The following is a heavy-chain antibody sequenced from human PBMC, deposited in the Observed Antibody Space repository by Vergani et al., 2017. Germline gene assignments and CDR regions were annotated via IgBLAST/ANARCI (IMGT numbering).Heavy chain of an antibody. CDR2: IYYSGRT. Sequence: QVQLQESGPRLVKPSDTLSLICDVSGYSISSGNWWAWIRQPPGKGLEWIGHIYYSGRTYYNPSLKSRVTMSVDRSKNQFSLKLSSVTAADTAVYYCARGRDIVVVPAAIRGYYFDYWGQGTLVTVSS. J-gene: IGHJ4*02. CDR1: GYSISSGNW. CDR3: ARGRDIVVVPAAIRGYYFDY. V-gene: IGHV4-28*03. D-gene: IGHD2-2*02.